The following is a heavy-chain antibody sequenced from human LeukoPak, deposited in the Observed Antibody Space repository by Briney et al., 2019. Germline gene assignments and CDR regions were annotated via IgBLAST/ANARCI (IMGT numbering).Heavy chain of an antibody. CDR2: IYYSGST. CDR3: AREKWGRSNWFDP. Sequence: SETLSLTCTVSGASINSVSYSWAWIRQPPGKGLECIGSIYYSGSTYYNPSLKSRITISIDTSKNHFSLKLSSVTAADTAVYFCAREKWGRSNWFDPWGQGTLVTVSS. J-gene: IGHJ5*02. D-gene: IGHD5-12*01. V-gene: IGHV4-39*07. CDR1: GASINSVSYS.